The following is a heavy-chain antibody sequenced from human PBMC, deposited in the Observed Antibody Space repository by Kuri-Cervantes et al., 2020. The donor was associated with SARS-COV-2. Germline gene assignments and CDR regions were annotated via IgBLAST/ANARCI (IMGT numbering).Heavy chain of an antibody. D-gene: IGHD2-2*02. CDR1: GFTVSSNY. CDR2: IYSGGST. Sequence: GGSLRLSCAASGFTVSSNYMSWVRQAPGKGLEWVSVIYSGGSTYYADSVKGRFTISRENSKNTLYLQMNSLRAEDTAVYYCARDIKYQLLYPGWGMDVWGQGTTVAVSS. V-gene: IGHV3-53*01. CDR3: ARDIKYQLLYPGWGMDV. J-gene: IGHJ6*02.